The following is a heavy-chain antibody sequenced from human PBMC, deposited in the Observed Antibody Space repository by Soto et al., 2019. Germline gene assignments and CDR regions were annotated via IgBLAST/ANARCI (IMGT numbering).Heavy chain of an antibody. V-gene: IGHV5-51*01. CDR1: GYSFTSYW. J-gene: IGHJ4*02. CDR2: IYPGDSDT. D-gene: IGHD6-19*01. Sequence: GESLKISCKGSGYSFTSYWIGWVRQMPGKGLEWMGIIYPGDSDTRYSPSFQGQVTISADKSISTAYLQWSSLKASDTAMYYCARSKVEYSSGWYFFDYWGQGTLVTVSS. CDR3: ARSKVEYSSGWYFFDY.